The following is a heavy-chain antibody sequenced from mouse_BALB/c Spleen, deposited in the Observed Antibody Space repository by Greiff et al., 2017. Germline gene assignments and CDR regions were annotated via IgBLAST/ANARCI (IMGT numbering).Heavy chain of an antibody. J-gene: IGHJ2*01. Sequence: VQRVESGPGLVQPSQSLSITCTVSGFSLTSYGVHWVRQSPGKGLEWLGVIWSGGSTDYNAAFISRLSISKDNSKSQVFFKMNSLQANDTAIYYCARAYYGNSYYFDYWGQGTTLTVSS. CDR1: GFSLTSYG. V-gene: IGHV2-2*02. CDR2: IWSGGST. D-gene: IGHD2-10*01. CDR3: ARAYYGNSYYFDY.